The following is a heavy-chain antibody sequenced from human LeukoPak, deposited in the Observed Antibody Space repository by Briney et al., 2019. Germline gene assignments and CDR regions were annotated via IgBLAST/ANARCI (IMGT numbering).Heavy chain of an antibody. CDR2: INPSGGST. V-gene: IGHV1-46*01. D-gene: IGHD7-27*01. Sequence: ASVKVSCKASGYTFTSYYMHWVRQAPGQGLEWMGIINPSGGSTSYAQKFQGRVTMTRDTSMSTAYMELSSLRSEDTAVYYCATGPWGEFDPWGQGTLVTVSS. CDR1: GYTFTSYY. CDR3: ATGPWGEFDP. J-gene: IGHJ5*02.